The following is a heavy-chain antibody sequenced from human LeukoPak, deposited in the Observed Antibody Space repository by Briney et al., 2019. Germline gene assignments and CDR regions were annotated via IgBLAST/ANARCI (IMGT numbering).Heavy chain of an antibody. Sequence: PSETLSLTCTVSGGSISNYYWNWIRQPPGKGLEWIGYIDYTGSTYYNPSLKSRVTMSVDTSKNQFSLQLNSVTPEDTAVYYCARDQVILWFGELLMDAFDIWGQGTMVTVSS. D-gene: IGHD3-10*01. V-gene: IGHV4-59*12. J-gene: IGHJ3*02. CDR3: ARDQVILWFGELLMDAFDI. CDR2: IDYTGST. CDR1: GGSISNYY.